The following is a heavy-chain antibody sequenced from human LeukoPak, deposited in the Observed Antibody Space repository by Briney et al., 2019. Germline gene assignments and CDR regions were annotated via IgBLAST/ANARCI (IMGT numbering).Heavy chain of an antibody. D-gene: IGHD5-12*01. CDR2: IYHSGST. CDR3: ARGVGEYSGYDSDAFDI. CDR1: GYSISSGYY. J-gene: IGHJ3*02. Sequence: SETLSLTCAVSGYSISSGYYWGWIRPPPGKGLEWIGSIYHSGSTYYNPSLKSRVTISVDTSKNQFSLKLSSVTAADTAVYYCARGVGEYSGYDSDAFDIWGQGTMVTVSS. V-gene: IGHV4-38-2*01.